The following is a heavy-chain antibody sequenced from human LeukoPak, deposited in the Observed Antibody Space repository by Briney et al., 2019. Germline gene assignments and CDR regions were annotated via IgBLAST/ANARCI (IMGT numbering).Heavy chain of an antibody. Sequence: KPSETLSLTCTVSGGSISSYYWSWIRQPPGKGLEWIGYIYYSGSTNYNPSLKSRVTISVDTSKNQFSLKLGSVTAADTAVYYCARTTAENWFDPWGQGTLVTVSS. CDR2: IYYSGST. D-gene: IGHD4-17*01. CDR3: ARTTAENWFDP. CDR1: GGSISSYY. J-gene: IGHJ5*02. V-gene: IGHV4-59*08.